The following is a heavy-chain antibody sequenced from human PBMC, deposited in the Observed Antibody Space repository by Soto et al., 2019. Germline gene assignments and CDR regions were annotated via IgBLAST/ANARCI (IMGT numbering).Heavy chain of an antibody. CDR3: ARSWGKCGGDCYSFSFDP. Sequence: GASVKVSCKASGGTFSSYTISWVRQAPGQRLEWMGWIIPNSGGTNYAQKFQGWVTMTRDTSISTAYMELSRLRSDDTAVYYCARSWGKCGGDCYSFSFDPWGQGTLVTVSS. J-gene: IGHJ5*02. D-gene: IGHD2-21*02. CDR1: GGTFSSYT. CDR2: IIPNSGGT. V-gene: IGHV1-2*04.